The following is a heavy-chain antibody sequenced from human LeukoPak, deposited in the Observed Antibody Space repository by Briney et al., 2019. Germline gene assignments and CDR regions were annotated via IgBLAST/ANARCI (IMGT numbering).Heavy chain of an antibody. CDR2: IKQDGSGK. J-gene: IGHJ4*02. Sequence: GGSLRLSCAASGFTFSSYWMTWVRQAPGKGLEGVAKIKQDGSGKYYVDSVKGRFTISRDNAKNSLYLQMNSLGAEDTAVYYCARRGTSSSWAHFDYWGQGTLVTVSS. D-gene: IGHD6-13*01. V-gene: IGHV3-7*03. CDR1: GFTFSSYW. CDR3: ARRGTSSSWAHFDY.